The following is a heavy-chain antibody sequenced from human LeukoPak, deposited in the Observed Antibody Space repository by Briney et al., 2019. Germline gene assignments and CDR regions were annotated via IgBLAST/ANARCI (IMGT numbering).Heavy chain of an antibody. CDR3: AKDDSRLAYCGGDCYSPTYFDY. D-gene: IGHD2-21*02. V-gene: IGHV3-23*01. CDR2: ISGSGGST. Sequence: GGSLRLSCAASGFTFSSYAMSWVRQAPGKGLEWVSAISGSGGSTYYADSVKGRFTISRDNSKNTLYLQMNSLRAEDTAVYYCAKDDSRLAYCGGDCYSPTYFDYWGQGTLVTVSS. CDR1: GFTFSSYA. J-gene: IGHJ4*02.